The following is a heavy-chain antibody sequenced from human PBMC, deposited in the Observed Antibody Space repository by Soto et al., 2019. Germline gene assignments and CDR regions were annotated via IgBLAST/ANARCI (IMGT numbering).Heavy chain of an antibody. D-gene: IGHD6-13*01. CDR1: GFTFSSYG. Sequence: QVQLVESGGGVVQPGRSLRLSCAASGFTFSSYGIHWVRQAPGKGLEWVAVIWYDGSNKYYADSVKGRFTISRDNSKNTLYLQMNSLRAEDTAVYYCARDIAAAGTSYYYYGMDVWGQGTTVTVSS. CDR3: ARDIAAAGTSYYYYGMDV. J-gene: IGHJ6*02. CDR2: IWYDGSNK. V-gene: IGHV3-33*01.